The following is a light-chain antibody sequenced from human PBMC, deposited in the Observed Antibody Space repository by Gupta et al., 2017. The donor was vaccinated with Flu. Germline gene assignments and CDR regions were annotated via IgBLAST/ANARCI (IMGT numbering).Light chain of an antibody. CDR2: LAS. Sequence: PSTVSASAGDRVTSTWRSWHAISTCLTKYQQRPGKAPRLLIYLASQRQTGVPSRFSGSGSGTDFTLTISKVQPEDFGTYFCQQGDSCPLAFGRGTKVDIK. V-gene: IGKV1-12*01. J-gene: IGKJ1*01. CDR3: QQGDSCPLA. CDR1: HAISTC.